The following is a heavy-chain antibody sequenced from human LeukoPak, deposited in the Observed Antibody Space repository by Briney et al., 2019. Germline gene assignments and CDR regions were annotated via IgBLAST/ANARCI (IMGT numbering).Heavy chain of an antibody. J-gene: IGHJ3*02. D-gene: IGHD2-2*02. CDR2: ISGSGGST. CDR3: AKVIYGIPGDAFDI. CDR1: GFIFSNYW. V-gene: IGHV3-23*01. Sequence: GGSLRLSCAASGFIFSNYWMSWVRQAPGRGLEWVSAISGSGGSTYYADSVKGRFTISRDNPKNTLYLQMNSLRAEDTAVYYCAKVIYGIPGDAFDIWGQGTMVTVSS.